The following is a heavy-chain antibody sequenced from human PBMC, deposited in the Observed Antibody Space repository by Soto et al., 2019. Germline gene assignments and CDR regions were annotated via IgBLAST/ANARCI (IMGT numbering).Heavy chain of an antibody. Sequence: GGSLRLSCAASGFTFSSYAMSWVRQAPGKGLEWVSAISGSGGSTYYADSVKGRFTISRDNSKNTLYLQMNSLRAEGTAVYYCAKDEKGYDFWSGYPHLYNWFDPWGQGTLVTVSS. CDR1: GFTFSSYA. V-gene: IGHV3-23*01. CDR2: ISGSGGST. D-gene: IGHD3-3*01. CDR3: AKDEKGYDFWSGYPHLYNWFDP. J-gene: IGHJ5*02.